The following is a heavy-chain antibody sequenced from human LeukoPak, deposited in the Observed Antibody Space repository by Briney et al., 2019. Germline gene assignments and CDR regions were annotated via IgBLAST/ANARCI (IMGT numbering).Heavy chain of an antibody. CDR1: GFTFSSYA. CDR3: AKSGRSITMIVVVKRQYYFDY. J-gene: IGHJ4*02. CDR2: ISGGGGST. D-gene: IGHD3-22*01. V-gene: IGHV3-23*01. Sequence: GGSLRLSCAASGFTFSSYAMSWVRQAPGKGLEWVSAISGGGGSTYYADSVKGRFTISRDNSKNTLYLQMNSLRAEDTAVYYCAKSGRSITMIVVVKRQYYFDYWGQGTLVTVSS.